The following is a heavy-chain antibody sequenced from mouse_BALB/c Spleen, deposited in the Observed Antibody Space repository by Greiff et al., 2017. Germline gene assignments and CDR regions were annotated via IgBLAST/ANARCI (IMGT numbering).Heavy chain of an antibody. CDR1: GFTFSSYT. V-gene: IGHV5-6-4*01. J-gene: IGHJ3*01. CDR2: ISSGGSYT. D-gene: IGHD2-4*01. Sequence: EVQVVESGGGLVKPGGSLKLSCAASGFTFSSYTMSWVRQTPEKRLEWVATISSGGSYTYYPDSVKGRFTISRDNAKNTLYLQMSSLKSEDTAMYYCTRDIYYDYDLFAYWGQGTLVTVSA. CDR3: TRDIYYDYDLFAY.